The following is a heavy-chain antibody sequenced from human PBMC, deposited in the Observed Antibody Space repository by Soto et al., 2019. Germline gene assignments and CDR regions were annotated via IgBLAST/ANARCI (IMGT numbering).Heavy chain of an antibody. CDR3: AKDQGYCSGGSCSDDAFDL. J-gene: IGHJ3*01. D-gene: IGHD2-15*01. Sequence: QVQLVESGGGVVQPGRSLRLSCAASGFTFSSYGMHWVRQAPGKGLEWVAVISYDGSNKYYADSVKGRFTISRDNSKNTLYLQMNSLRADDTAVYYCAKDQGYCSGGSCSDDAFDLWGQGKMGTVSS. CDR2: ISYDGSNK. V-gene: IGHV3-30*18. CDR1: GFTFSSYG.